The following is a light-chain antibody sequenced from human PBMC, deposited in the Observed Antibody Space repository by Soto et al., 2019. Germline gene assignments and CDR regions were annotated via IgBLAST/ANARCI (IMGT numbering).Light chain of an antibody. CDR3: AAWDDRLNGLI. Sequence: QSVLTQPPSASGTPGQRVTISCSGSSSNIESKYVYWYHHIPGTAPNLLIYRTNQRPSGVPDRFSGSKSGTSASLAISGLRSEDEADYYCAAWDDRLNGLIFGGGTKLTVL. V-gene: IGLV1-47*01. CDR1: SSNIESKY. CDR2: RTN. J-gene: IGLJ2*01.